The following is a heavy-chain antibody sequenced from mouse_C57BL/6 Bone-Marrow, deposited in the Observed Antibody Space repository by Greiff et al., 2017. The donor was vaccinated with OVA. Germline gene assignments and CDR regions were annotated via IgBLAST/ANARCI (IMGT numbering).Heavy chain of an antibody. CDR3: AREGIYYGYDGPMDY. D-gene: IGHD2-2*01. CDR2: IDPSDSYT. Sequence: VQLQQPGAELVMPGASVKLSCKASGYTFTRYWMHWVQQSPGQGLEWIGEIDPSDSYTNYNQTFKGKSTLTVDKSSSTAYMQLTSLPSEDSAVYYCAREGIYYGYDGPMDYWWQGTAVTVSS. V-gene: IGHV1-69*01. J-gene: IGHJ4*01. CDR1: GYTFTRYW.